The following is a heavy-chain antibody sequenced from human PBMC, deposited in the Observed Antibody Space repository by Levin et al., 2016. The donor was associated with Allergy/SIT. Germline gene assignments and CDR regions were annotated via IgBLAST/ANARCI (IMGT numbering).Heavy chain of an antibody. Sequence: GESLKISCAASGFSFSAFSYYWINWVRQGPGEGLEWVARVNAFDGDVTFGDSVRGRFSVSRDSAKNTVSLQMGDLRPDDTARYFCVVSNHSLGLDIWGPGTVVSVSS. CDR2: VNAFDGDVT. D-gene: IGHD4-11*01. V-gene: IGHV3-74*01. J-gene: IGHJ3*02. CDR1: GFSFSAFSYYW. CDR3: VVSNHSLGLDI.